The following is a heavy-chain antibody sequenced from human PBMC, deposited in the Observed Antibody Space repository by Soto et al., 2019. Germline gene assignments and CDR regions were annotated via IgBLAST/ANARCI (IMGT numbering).Heavy chain of an antibody. J-gene: IGHJ6*02. CDR1: GDSVSSNSAA. Sequence: RSQTLSLTCAISGDSVSSNSAAWNWIRQSPSRGLEWLGRTYYRSKWYNDYAVSVKSRITINPDTSKNQFSLQLNSVTPEDTAVYYCAREGSSWYIFNYYGMDVWGQGTTVTVSS. CDR2: TYYRSKWYN. V-gene: IGHV6-1*01. CDR3: AREGSSWYIFNYYGMDV. D-gene: IGHD6-13*01.